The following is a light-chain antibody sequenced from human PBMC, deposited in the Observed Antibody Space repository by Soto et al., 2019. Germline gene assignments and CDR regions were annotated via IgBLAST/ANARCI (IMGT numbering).Light chain of an antibody. V-gene: IGLV2-23*01. CDR1: SSDVGRYNL. CDR2: EGN. J-gene: IGLJ3*02. CDR3: CSYAGSSNLL. Sequence: QSALTQPASVSGSPGQSITISCTGTSSDVGRYNLVSWYQRHPGKAPKLIIYEGNKRPSGVSNRFSGSMSGITASLAISGLQADDEADYYCCSYAGSSNLLFGGGTMLTVL.